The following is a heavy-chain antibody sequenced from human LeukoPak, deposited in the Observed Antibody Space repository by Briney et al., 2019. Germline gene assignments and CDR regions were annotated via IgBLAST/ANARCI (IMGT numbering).Heavy chain of an antibody. CDR2: ISGNGGST. J-gene: IGHJ6*02. Sequence: GGSLRLSCAASGFTFSSYAMNWVRQAPGKGLEWVSGISGNGGSTHYADSVKGRFTISRDNSKDTLYLQMNSLRAEDTAVYYCAKRSRRLTIVRGVPREDVWGQGTTVTVSS. V-gene: IGHV3-23*01. D-gene: IGHD3-10*01. CDR1: GFTFSSYA. CDR3: AKRSRRLTIVRGVPREDV.